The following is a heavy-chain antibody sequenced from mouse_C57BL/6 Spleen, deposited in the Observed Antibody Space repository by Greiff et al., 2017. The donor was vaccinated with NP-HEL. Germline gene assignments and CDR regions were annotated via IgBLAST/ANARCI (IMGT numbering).Heavy chain of an antibody. CDR2: ISDGGSYT. V-gene: IGHV5-4*01. CDR3: AGVGTTGYFDG. CDR1: GFTFSSYA. Sequence: DVQLVESGGGLVKPGGSLKLSCAASGFTFSSYAMSWVRQTPEKRLEWVATISDGGSYTYYPDNVKGRSTISRDNANNNLYLQLIHLKSEDTAMYYCAGVGTTGYFDGWGKGTTLTVSS. D-gene: IGHD1-1*01. J-gene: IGHJ2*01.